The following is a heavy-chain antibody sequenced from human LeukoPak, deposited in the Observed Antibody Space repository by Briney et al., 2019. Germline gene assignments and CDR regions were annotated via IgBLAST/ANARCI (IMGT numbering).Heavy chain of an antibody. CDR2: IYYSRST. J-gene: IGHJ4*02. D-gene: IGHD2-2*01. V-gene: IGHV4-39*01. Sequence: SETLSLTCTVSGGSISSSSYYWGWIRQPPGKGLEWIGSIYYSRSTYYNPSLKSRVTISVDTSKNQFSLKLSSVTAADTAVYYCARGDIVVVPAAPDYWGQGTLVTVSS. CDR1: GGSISSSSYY. CDR3: ARGDIVVVPAAPDY.